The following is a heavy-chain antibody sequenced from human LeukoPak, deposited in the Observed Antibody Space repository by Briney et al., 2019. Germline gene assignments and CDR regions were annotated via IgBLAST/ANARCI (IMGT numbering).Heavy chain of an antibody. V-gene: IGHV4-39*07. CDR3: ASQPIVGATSRPFDY. Sequence: SETLSLTCTVSGGSISSSSYYWDWIRQPPGKGLEWIGSIYYSGSTYYNPSLKGRVTISVDTSKNQFSLKLSSVTAADTAVYYCASQPIVGATSRPFDYWGQGTLVTVSS. J-gene: IGHJ4*02. CDR2: IYYSGST. D-gene: IGHD1-26*01. CDR1: GGSISSSSYY.